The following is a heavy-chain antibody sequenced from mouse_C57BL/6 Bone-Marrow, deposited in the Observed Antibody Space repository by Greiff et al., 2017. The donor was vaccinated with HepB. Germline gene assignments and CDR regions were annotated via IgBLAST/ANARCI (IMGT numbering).Heavy chain of an antibody. J-gene: IGHJ1*03. D-gene: IGHD2-5*01. Sequence: QVQLQQPGAELVRPGSSVKLSCKASGYTFTSYWMHWVKQRPIQGLEWIGNIDPSDSETHYNQKFKDKATLTVDKSSSTAYMQLSSLTSEDSAVDYCARSGAYYSNPWYFDVWGTGTTVTVSS. V-gene: IGHV1-52*01. CDR3: ARSGAYYSNPWYFDV. CDR1: GYTFTSYW. CDR2: IDPSDSET.